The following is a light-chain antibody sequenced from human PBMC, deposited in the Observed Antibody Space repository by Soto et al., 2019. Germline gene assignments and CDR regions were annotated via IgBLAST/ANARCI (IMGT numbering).Light chain of an antibody. CDR3: QQYGSSPPT. V-gene: IGKV3-20*01. CDR1: ERLSSVY. Sequence: EIVLTQSPGTLSLSPGERATLSCRASERLSSVYLAWYQQKPGQGPRLLIYGASSRAPGIPDRFSGSGSGTGFTLTIDRLEPEDFAVYYCQQYGSSPPTFGQGTKVDIK. CDR2: GAS. J-gene: IGKJ1*01.